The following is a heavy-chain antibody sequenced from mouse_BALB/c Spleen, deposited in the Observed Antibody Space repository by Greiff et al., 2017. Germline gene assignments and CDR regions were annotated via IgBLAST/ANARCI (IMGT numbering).Heavy chain of an antibody. CDR2: INPYNDGT. Sequence: EVQLHQSGPELVKPGASVKMSCKASGYTFTSYVMHWVKQKPGQGLEWIGYINPYNDGTKYNEKFKGKATLTSDKSSSTAYMELSSLTSEDSAVYYCARNYGSSYYWYFDVWGAGTTVTVSS. J-gene: IGHJ1*01. V-gene: IGHV1-14*01. D-gene: IGHD1-1*01. CDR3: ARNYGSSYYWYFDV. CDR1: GYTFTSYV.